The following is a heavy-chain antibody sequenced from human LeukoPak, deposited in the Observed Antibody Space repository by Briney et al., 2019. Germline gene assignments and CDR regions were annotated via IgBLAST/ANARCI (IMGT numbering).Heavy chain of an antibody. Sequence: SETLSLTCTVSGGSISSSSYYWGWIRQPPGKGLEWIGRIYPNGRTEYDPSLQSRATILLDTSKNQFSLKLTSMTAADTAVYYCARPSDYADFQNWGQGTLVTVSS. CDR2: IYPNGRT. CDR1: GGSISSSSYY. CDR3: ARPSDYADFQN. D-gene: IGHD4-17*01. V-gene: IGHV4-39*07. J-gene: IGHJ1*01.